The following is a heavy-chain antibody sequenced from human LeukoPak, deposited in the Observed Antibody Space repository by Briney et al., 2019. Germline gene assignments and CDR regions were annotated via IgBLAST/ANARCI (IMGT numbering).Heavy chain of an antibody. V-gene: IGHV3-23*01. Sequence: GGSLRLSCAASGFTFSSYAMSWVRQAPGKGLEWVSAISGSGGSTYYADSVKGRFTISRDNSKNTLYLQMNNLRAEDTAVYYCAKNSQSYSSSWDDYWGQGTLVTVSS. CDR2: ISGSGGST. CDR3: AKNSQSYSSSWDDY. J-gene: IGHJ4*02. CDR1: GFTFSSYA. D-gene: IGHD6-13*01.